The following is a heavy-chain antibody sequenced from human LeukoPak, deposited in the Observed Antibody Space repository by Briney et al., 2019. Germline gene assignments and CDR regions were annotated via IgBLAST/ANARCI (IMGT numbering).Heavy chain of an antibody. V-gene: IGHV3-7*01. Sequence: GGSLRLSCAASGFTFSSYWMSWVRQALGKGLEWVANIKQDGSEKYYVDSVKGRFTISRDNAKNSLYLQMNSLRAEDTAVYYCAREGPRPIAAAEFDPWGQGTLVTVSS. J-gene: IGHJ5*02. CDR3: AREGPRPIAAAEFDP. CDR2: IKQDGSEK. D-gene: IGHD6-13*01. CDR1: GFTFSSYW.